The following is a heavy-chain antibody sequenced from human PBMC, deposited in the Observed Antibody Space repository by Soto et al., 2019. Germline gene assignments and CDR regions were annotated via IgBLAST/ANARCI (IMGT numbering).Heavy chain of an antibody. J-gene: IGHJ4*02. CDR3: ARDLEYSSSWFDFAH. Sequence: ASVKVSCKASGYTFTSYGISWVRQAPGQGLEWMGWISAYNGNTNYAQKLQGRVTMTTDTSTSTAYMELRSLRSDDTAVYYCARDLEYSSSWFDFAHWGQGTLVTVSS. CDR1: GYTFTSYG. D-gene: IGHD6-13*01. CDR2: ISAYNGNT. V-gene: IGHV1-18*01.